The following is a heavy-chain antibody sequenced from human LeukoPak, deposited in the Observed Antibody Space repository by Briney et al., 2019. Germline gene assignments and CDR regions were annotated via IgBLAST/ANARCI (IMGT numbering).Heavy chain of an antibody. Sequence: PGGSLRLSCAASGFTFDDYAMHWVRQAPGKGLEWVSLISWDGGSTYYADSVKGRFTISRDNSKNYLYLQMNSLRAEDTALYYCAKASDSSSGADYWGQGTLVTVSS. CDR2: ISWDGGST. CDR1: GFTFDDYA. CDR3: AKASDSSSGADY. J-gene: IGHJ4*02. D-gene: IGHD6-13*01. V-gene: IGHV3-43D*04.